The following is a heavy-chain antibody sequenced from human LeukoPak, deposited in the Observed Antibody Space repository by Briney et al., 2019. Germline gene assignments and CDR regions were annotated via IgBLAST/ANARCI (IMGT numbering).Heavy chain of an antibody. Sequence: GGSLRLSCSTSGFTFSAFTMNWVRQAPGKGLEWIAFISTSGSTIFYAQSVQGRFTISRDNAKNSLYLQLNSLRADDSAVYYCVRDSLVAVADYATFDYWGLGTRVTVSS. CDR1: GFTFSAFT. J-gene: IGHJ4*01. D-gene: IGHD6-19*01. V-gene: IGHV3-48*04. CDR2: ISTSGSTI. CDR3: VRDSLVAVADYATFDY.